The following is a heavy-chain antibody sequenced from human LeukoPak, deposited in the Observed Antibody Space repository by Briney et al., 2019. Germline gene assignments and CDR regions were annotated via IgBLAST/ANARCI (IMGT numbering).Heavy chain of an antibody. CDR3: ARADCSGGSCYPDY. Sequence: PSETLSLTCTVSGGSINSNNYCWGWIRQPPGKGLERIATIFNTGSTNYNPSLKSRVTISVDTSKNQFSLKLSSVTAADTAVYYCARADCSGGSCYPDYWGQGTLVTVSS. J-gene: IGHJ4*02. D-gene: IGHD2-15*01. CDR1: GGSINSNNYC. CDR2: IFNTGST. V-gene: IGHV4-39*07.